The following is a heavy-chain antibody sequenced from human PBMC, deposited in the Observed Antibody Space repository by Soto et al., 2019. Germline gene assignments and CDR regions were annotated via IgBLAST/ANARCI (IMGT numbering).Heavy chain of an antibody. D-gene: IGHD3-3*01. CDR3: ARGTYKVLRFLEWFPMDV. V-gene: IGHV1-8*01. J-gene: IGHJ6*02. CDR1: GYTFTSYD. CDR2: MNPNSGNT. Sequence: GASVKVSCKASGYTFTSYDINWVRQATGQGLEWMGWMNPNSGNTGYAQKFQGRVTMTRNTSISTAYMELSSLRSEDTAVYYCARGTYKVLRFLEWFPMDVWGQGTTVTVSS.